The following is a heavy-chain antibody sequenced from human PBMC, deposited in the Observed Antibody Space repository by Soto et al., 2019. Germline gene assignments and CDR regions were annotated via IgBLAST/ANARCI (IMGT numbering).Heavy chain of an antibody. Sequence: PSETLSLTCTVSGGSISSSSYYWGWIRQPPGKGLEWIGSIYYSGSTYYNPSLKSRVTISVDTSKNQFSLKLSSVTAADTAVYYCARHNRGEVAGPGGWFDHWGQGTMVTFSS. J-gene: IGHJ5*02. CDR3: ARHNRGEVAGPGGWFDH. V-gene: IGHV4-39*01. CDR2: IYYSGST. CDR1: GGSISSSSYY. D-gene: IGHD6-19*01.